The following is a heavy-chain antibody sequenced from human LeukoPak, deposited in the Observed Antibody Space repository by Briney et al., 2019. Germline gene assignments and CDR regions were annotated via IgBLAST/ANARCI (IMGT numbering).Heavy chain of an antibody. CDR1: GASIYSYY. CDR2: THNNADS. V-gene: IGHV4-59*08. Sequence: SETLSLTCTVSGASIYSYYWSWIRQPPGKGLEWIGYTHNNADSNYNPSLKSRLTISVDTSKNEVSLVLTSVTAADTALYYCARQPGGTAAFDIWAQGTMVTVSA. J-gene: IGHJ3*02. D-gene: IGHD6-13*01. CDR3: ARQPGGTAAFDI.